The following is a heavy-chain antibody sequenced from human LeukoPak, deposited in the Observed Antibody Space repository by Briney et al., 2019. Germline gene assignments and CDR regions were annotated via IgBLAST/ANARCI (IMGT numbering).Heavy chain of an antibody. CDR2: MNTNSGNT. V-gene: IGHV1-8*01. J-gene: IGHJ4*02. Sequence: ASVKVSCKASGYTFTSYDINWVRQAPGQGLEWMGLMNTNSGNTGYAQKFQGRVTMTRNTSISTAYMELSSLRAEDTAVYYCARGGTMVRGVIEDYWGQGTLVTVSS. D-gene: IGHD3-10*01. CDR1: GYTFTSYD. CDR3: ARGGTMVRGVIEDY.